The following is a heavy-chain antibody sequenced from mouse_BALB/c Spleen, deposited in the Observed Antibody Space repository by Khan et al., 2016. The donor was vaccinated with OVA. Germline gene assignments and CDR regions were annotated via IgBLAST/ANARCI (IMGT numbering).Heavy chain of an antibody. CDR1: GYSITSNYA. D-gene: IGHD1-1*01. V-gene: IGHV3-2*02. J-gene: IGHJ4*01. CDR2: ISYSGST. CDR3: ARGNYYGYAMDY. Sequence: EVQLQESGPGLVKPSQSLSLTCTVTGYSITSNYAWNWIRQFPGNKLEWMGSISYSGSTNYNPSLKSRISITRDTSKNQFFLQLNSVTTEDTATYYCARGNYYGYAMDYWGQGTSITVSS.